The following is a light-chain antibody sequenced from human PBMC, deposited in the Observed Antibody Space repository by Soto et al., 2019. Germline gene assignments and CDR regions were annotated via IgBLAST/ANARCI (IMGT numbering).Light chain of an antibody. V-gene: IGKV3-15*01. CDR2: HTS. CDR1: QRIGSD. Sequence: ETVMTQSPGTLSVSPGERATLSCRTSQRIGSDLAWYQQKPGQAPRLPIYHTSTRATGVPARFIGSASGTEFTLTISSLQPDDFATYYCQQYNSYSFGQGTKVDIK. CDR3: QQYNSYS. J-gene: IGKJ1*01.